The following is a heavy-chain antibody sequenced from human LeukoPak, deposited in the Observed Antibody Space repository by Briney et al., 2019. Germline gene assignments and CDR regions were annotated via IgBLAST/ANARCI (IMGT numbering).Heavy chain of an antibody. Sequence: PGGSLRLSCAASGFTFSSYWMSWVRQAPGKGLEWVSAISGGGAGTYYADSVKGRFTISRDNSKNTLYLQMYSLRAEDTAVYYCARLPAAIDGYFDPWGQGTLVTVSS. V-gene: IGHV3-23*01. D-gene: IGHD2-2*01. J-gene: IGHJ5*02. CDR3: ARLPAAIDGYFDP. CDR2: ISGGGAGT. CDR1: GFTFSSYW.